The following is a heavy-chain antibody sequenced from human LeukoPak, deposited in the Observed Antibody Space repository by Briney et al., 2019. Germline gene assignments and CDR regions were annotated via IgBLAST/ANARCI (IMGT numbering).Heavy chain of an antibody. D-gene: IGHD3-22*01. Sequence: GASVKVSCKASGYTFTGYYMHWVRQAPGRGLEWMGWINPNSGGTNYAQKFQGRVTMTRDTSISTAYMGLSRLRSDDTAVYYCAIIYYYDSSGYYYEDDYWGQGTLVTVSS. CDR3: AIIYYYDSSGYYYEDDY. V-gene: IGHV1-2*02. J-gene: IGHJ4*02. CDR2: INPNSGGT. CDR1: GYTFTGYY.